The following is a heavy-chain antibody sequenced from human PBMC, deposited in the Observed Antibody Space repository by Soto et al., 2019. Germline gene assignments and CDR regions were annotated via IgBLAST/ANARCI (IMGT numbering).Heavy chain of an antibody. CDR3: ARQACSSTICYPAFDI. V-gene: IGHV4-30-4*01. Sequence: SETLSLTCTVSGGSISSGDYYWSWIRQPPGKGLEWIGYLDYTGTTFYDPSLKRRLTMSVDTSKNQFSLRLSSVTAADTAVYYCARQACSSTICYPAFDIWGQGTMVTVSS. CDR1: GGSISSGDYY. J-gene: IGHJ3*02. D-gene: IGHD2-2*01. CDR2: LDYTGTT.